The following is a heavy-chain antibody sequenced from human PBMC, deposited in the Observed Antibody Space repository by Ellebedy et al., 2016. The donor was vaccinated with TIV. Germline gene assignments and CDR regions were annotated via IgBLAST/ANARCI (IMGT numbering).Heavy chain of an antibody. CDR3: TTAGSNIPVDGAVFDY. Sequence: PGGSLRPSCAASGFTPSDYWMAWVRQAPGKGLEWVANIKPDGSEKSYVGSVKGRLTISRDNAKNSLYLQMNSLKSEDTAVYYCTTAGSNIPVDGAVFDYWGQGTLVTVSS. D-gene: IGHD6-19*01. CDR1: GFTPSDYW. J-gene: IGHJ4*02. CDR2: IKPDGSEK. V-gene: IGHV3-7*03.